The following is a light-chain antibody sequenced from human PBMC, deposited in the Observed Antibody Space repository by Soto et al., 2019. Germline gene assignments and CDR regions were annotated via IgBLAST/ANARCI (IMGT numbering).Light chain of an antibody. CDR1: QAIGNF. CDR3: QKYNSAPWT. Sequence: DIQMTQSPSSLSASMGDRVTITCRASQAIGNFLAWYQQRPGKVPKLLIYAASTLQSGVPSRFSGSGSGTHFSLTINSLQPEDVATYYCQKYNSAPWTFGQGTKVDNK. CDR2: AAS. V-gene: IGKV1-27*01. J-gene: IGKJ1*01.